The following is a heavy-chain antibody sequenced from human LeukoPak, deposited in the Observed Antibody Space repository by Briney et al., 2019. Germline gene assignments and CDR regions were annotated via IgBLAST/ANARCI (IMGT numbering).Heavy chain of an antibody. CDR3: ARDHAVSSGWYHDY. V-gene: IGHV1-2*02. D-gene: IGHD6-19*01. CDR2: INPNSGAT. Sequence: GASVTVSCKASGYTFTAYYIHWLRQAPGQGLEWMGWINPNSGATKYAQKFQDRVTVTRDTSVGTAYMELPGLRSDDTAVYYCARDHAVSSGWYHDYWGQGTLVTVSS. J-gene: IGHJ4*02. CDR1: GYTFTAYY.